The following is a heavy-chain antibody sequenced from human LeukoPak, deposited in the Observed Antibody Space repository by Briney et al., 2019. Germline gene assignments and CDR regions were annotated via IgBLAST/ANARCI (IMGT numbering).Heavy chain of an antibody. Sequence: GRSLRLSCAASGFTFSSYAMHWVRQAPRKGLEWVAVISYDGSNKYYADSVKGRFTISRDNSKNTLYLQMNSLRAEDTAVYYCARDRSQVPADLYYYYYGMDVWGKGTTVTVSS. J-gene: IGHJ6*04. CDR3: ARDRSQVPADLYYYYYGMDV. V-gene: IGHV3-30*04. CDR2: ISYDGSNK. CDR1: GFTFSSYA. D-gene: IGHD2-2*01.